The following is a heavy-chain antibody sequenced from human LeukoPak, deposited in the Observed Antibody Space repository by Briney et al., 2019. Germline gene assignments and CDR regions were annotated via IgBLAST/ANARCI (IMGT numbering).Heavy chain of an antibody. J-gene: IGHJ4*02. V-gene: IGHV3-48*01. CDR2: ISSSGSTI. CDR3: ATEGGGGGFDY. Sequence: GGSLRLSCAASGFTFSRYGMHWVRQAPGKGLEWVSYISSSGSTIYYADSVKGRFTISRDKAKNSLYLQMNSLRAEDTAVYYCATEGGGGGFDYWGQGTLVTVSS. CDR1: GFTFSRYG. D-gene: IGHD3-16*01.